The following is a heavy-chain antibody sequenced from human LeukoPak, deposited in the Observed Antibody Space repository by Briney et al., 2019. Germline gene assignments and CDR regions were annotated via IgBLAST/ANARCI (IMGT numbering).Heavy chain of an antibody. CDR2: ISGNDGST. J-gene: IGHJ4*02. CDR3: AKDRSGWYYFDY. V-gene: IGHV3-23*01. CDR1: GLTFSSSA. D-gene: IGHD6-19*01. Sequence: PGESLRLSCAASGLTFSSSAMSWVRQAPGKGLEWVSGISGNDGSTDYEDSVKGRFTISRDNSKNTLYLQTNSLRAEDTAVYYCAKDRSGWYYFDYWGQGTLVTVSS.